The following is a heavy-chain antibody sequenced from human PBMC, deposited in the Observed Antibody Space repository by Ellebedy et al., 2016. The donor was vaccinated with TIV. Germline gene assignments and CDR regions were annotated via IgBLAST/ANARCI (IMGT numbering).Heavy chain of an antibody. V-gene: IGHV5-51*01. J-gene: IGHJ4*02. Sequence: GGSLRLXCKGSGYSFTSYWIGWVRQMPGKGLEWMGIIYPGDSDTRYSPSFQGQVTISADKSISTAYLQWSSLKASDTAMYYCARHPDGDYGWEPCDYWGQGTLVTVSS. D-gene: IGHD4-17*01. CDR3: ARHPDGDYGWEPCDY. CDR1: GYSFTSYW. CDR2: IYPGDSDT.